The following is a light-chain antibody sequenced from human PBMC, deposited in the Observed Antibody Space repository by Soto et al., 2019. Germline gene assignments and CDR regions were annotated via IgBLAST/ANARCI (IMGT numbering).Light chain of an antibody. J-gene: IGKJ4*01. CDR1: QSISRY. CDR2: DAS. Sequence: IVLTQSPGTLSLSPGERTTLSCRASQSISRYLAWYQQKPGQGPRLLIYDASSRAPGIPDRFSGSGSGTDFTLTISRLEPEDFAMYYCQQYGYLVTFGGGTKVDIK. CDR3: QQYGYLVT. V-gene: IGKV3-20*01.